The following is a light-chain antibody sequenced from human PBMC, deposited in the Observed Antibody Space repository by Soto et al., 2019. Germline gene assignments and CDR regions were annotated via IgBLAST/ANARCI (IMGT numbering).Light chain of an antibody. V-gene: IGKV3-20*01. CDR3: QQYYSYPWT. CDR1: QSVDSNY. CDR2: GAS. J-gene: IGKJ1*01. Sequence: IVLTQSPGTLSLSPGEEATLPCRASQSVDSNYLAWYQQKPGQAPSLIIYGASGRATGTPDRFSGSGSGTDFTLTISCLQSEDFATYYCQQYYSYPWTFGQGTK.